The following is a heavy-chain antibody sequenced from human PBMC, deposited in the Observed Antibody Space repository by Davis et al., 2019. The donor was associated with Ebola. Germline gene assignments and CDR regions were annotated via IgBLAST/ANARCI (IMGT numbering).Heavy chain of an antibody. CDR2: VSHSERER. J-gene: IGHJ4*02. V-gene: IGHV3-30*04. Sequence: PGGSLRLSCVAPGFTFSNHAMHWVRQAPGKGLEWVAVVSHSERERFYADSVKGRFTISRDNSENTLYLQMNSLTADDTSVYYCARAGFDEVLDYWGQGTPVTVSS. CDR3: ARAGFDEVLDY. CDR1: GFTFSNHA. D-gene: IGHD3-3*01.